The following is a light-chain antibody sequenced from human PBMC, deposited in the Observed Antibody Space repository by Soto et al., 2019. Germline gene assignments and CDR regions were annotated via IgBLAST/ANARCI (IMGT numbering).Light chain of an antibody. J-gene: IGLJ2*01. V-gene: IGLV2-14*02. CDR2: EGS. Sequence: QSALTQPASVSGSPGQSITISCTGTNSDVGSYNLVSWFQQHPGKAPKLIIYEGSKRPSGVSNRFSGSKSGNTASLTISGLQAEDEADYYCCSYTTSNTLLFGGGTKLTVL. CDR1: NSDVGSYNL. CDR3: CSYTTSNTLL.